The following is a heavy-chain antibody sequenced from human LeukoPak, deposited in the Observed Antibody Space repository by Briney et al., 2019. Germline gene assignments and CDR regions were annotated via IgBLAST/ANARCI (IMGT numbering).Heavy chain of an antibody. D-gene: IGHD1-26*01. V-gene: IGHV1-46*03. CDR2: INPSGGST. Sequence: ASVEVSCKASGYTFTSYFMHWVRQAPGQGLEWMGIINPSGGSTSYAQKFQRRVTMTRDTSTSTVYMELSSLRSEDTAVYYCARDSVVGATDAFDIWGQGTMVTVSS. J-gene: IGHJ3*02. CDR1: GYTFTSYF. CDR3: ARDSVVGATDAFDI.